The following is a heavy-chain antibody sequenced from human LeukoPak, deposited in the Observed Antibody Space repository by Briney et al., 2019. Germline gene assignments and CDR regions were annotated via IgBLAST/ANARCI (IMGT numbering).Heavy chain of an antibody. CDR1: GYTLTGYY. Sequence: ASVKVSCKASGYTLTGYYMHWVRQAPGQGLEWMEWINPNSGGTNYAQKLQGRVTMTTDTSTSTAYMELRSLRSDDTAVYYCALRLGYCSGGSCYSKFDYWGQGTLVTVSS. J-gene: IGHJ4*02. CDR2: INPNSGGT. D-gene: IGHD2-15*01. V-gene: IGHV1-2*02. CDR3: ALRLGYCSGGSCYSKFDY.